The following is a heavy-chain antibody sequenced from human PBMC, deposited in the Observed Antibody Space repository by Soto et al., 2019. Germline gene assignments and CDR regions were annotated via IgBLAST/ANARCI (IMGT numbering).Heavy chain of an antibody. D-gene: IGHD4-17*01. CDR2: ISWNSGSI. V-gene: IGHV3-9*01. Sequence: GGSLRLSCGASGFTFDDYAMHWVRQAPGKGLEWVSGISWNSGSIAYADSVKGRFTISRDNAKKSLYLQMNSLTPEDTALYYSEKDFSDIWDYGRDFDYWGQGTLVPVSS. CDR1: GFTFDDYA. J-gene: IGHJ4*02. CDR3: EKDFSDIWDYGRDFDY.